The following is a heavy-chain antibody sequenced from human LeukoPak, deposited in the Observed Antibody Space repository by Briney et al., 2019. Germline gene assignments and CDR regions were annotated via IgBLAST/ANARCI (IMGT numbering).Heavy chain of an antibody. CDR3: ARRTYYDTLTGYNYWYFDL. V-gene: IGHV4-59*01. Sequence: SETLSLTCTVSGVSISDYHWSWVRQPPGKGLEWIGYIYYTGSTDYNPSLKSRVTMSLDTSKNQFSLNLRSVTATATAVYYCARRTYYDTLTGYNYWYFDLWGRGTLVTVSS. J-gene: IGHJ2*01. CDR1: GVSISDYH. CDR2: IYYTGST. D-gene: IGHD3-9*01.